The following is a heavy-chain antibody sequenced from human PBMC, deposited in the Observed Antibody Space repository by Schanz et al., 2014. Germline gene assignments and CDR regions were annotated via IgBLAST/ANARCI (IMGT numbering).Heavy chain of an antibody. CDR2: INTNTANP. CDR1: GYTFAMYD. V-gene: IGHV7-4-1*02. D-gene: IGHD3-10*01. CDR3: ARVREVWFGEYWFDP. Sequence: QVQLVQSGSELKKPGASVKVSCKASGYTFAMYDMNWVRQAPGQGLEWMGWINTNTANPTYAQGFTGRFVYTLDASVTTAYLEISSLKAEDTAVYYCARVREVWFGEYWFDPWGQGTLVTVSS. J-gene: IGHJ5*02.